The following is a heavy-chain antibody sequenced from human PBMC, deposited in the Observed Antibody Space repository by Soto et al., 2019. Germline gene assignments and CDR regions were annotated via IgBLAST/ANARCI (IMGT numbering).Heavy chain of an antibody. D-gene: IGHD6-13*01. CDR1: GYTFTNYL. J-gene: IGHJ4*02. Sequence: GESLKISCRVSGYTFTNYLIAWVRQMPGKGLEWMGIIYPGDSDTRYSPSFHGQVTISVDNSINTAYLQWSSLKASDSAMYYCARVWEMATVAACDYWGQGTLVTVSS. V-gene: IGHV5-51*01. CDR2: IYPGDSDT. CDR3: ARVWEMATVAACDY.